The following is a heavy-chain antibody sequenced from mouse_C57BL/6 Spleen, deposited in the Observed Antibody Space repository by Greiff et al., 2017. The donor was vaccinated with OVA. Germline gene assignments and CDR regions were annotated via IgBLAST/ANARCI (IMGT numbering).Heavy chain of an antibody. J-gene: IGHJ4*01. CDR3: ARVDGYYVLMDY. D-gene: IGHD2-3*01. V-gene: IGHV3-6*01. CDR1: GYSITSGYY. CDR2: ISYDGSN. Sequence: EVQLQESGPGLVKPSQSLSLTCSVTGYSITSGYYWNWIRQFPGNKLEWMGYISYDGSNNYNPSLKNRISITRDTSKNQFFLKLNSVTTEDTATYYCARVDGYYVLMDYWGQGTSVTVSS.